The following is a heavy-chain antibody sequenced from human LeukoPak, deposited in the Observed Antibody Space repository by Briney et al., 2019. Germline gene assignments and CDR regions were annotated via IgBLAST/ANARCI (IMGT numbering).Heavy chain of an antibody. J-gene: IGHJ5*02. CDR3: ARLRNYYDRSGYKQLWFDP. CDR1: GGSISSYH. D-gene: IGHD3-22*01. V-gene: IGHV4-59*01. CDR2: MYYSGST. Sequence: PAETLSLICTVSGGSISSYHWRWIRQPPGRGLEWIGYMYYSGSTNYKPSLRSRVTISVDTSKNQFSLKLSSVTAADTAVYYCARLRNYYDRSGYKQLWFDPWGQGTLVTVSS.